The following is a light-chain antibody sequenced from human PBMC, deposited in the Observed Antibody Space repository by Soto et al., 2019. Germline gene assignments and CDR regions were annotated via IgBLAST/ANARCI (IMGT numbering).Light chain of an antibody. CDR3: QPYVTAPPMST. J-gene: IGKJ2*01. Sequence: ENVLTQSPGTLSLSPGERATLSCRASQSVSDSYLAWYQQKPGQTPRLLIYATSGRATGIPDRFSGSGSGTDFTLTISIVEPEDFAVYYCQPYVTAPPMSTFGQGTKLEI. CDR2: ATS. CDR1: QSVSDSY. V-gene: IGKV3-20*01.